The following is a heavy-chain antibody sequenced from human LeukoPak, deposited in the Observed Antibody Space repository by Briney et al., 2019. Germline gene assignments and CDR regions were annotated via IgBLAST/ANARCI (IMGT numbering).Heavy chain of an antibody. Sequence: SETLSLTCAVSGYSISSGYYWGWIRQPPGKGLEWIGSIYHSGSTYYNPSLKSRVTISVDTSKNQFSLKLSSVTAADTAVYYCVRHGEWLTVDYWGQGTLVTVSS. CDR3: VRHGEWLTVDY. J-gene: IGHJ4*02. D-gene: IGHD3-3*01. CDR2: IYHSGST. CDR1: GYSISSGYY. V-gene: IGHV4-38-2*01.